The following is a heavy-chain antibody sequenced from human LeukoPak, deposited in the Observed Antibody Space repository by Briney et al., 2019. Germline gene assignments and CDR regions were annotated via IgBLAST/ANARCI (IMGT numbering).Heavy chain of an antibody. CDR1: GDIFTGSF. J-gene: IGHJ4*02. Sequence: ASVKVSCKASGDIFTGSFIHWVRQAPGQGLEWMGWINSHTGGTKLAQKFQGRVTMTRDTSISTAYMELSSLGSDDTAVYYCARADPVAYWGQGSHVTVSS. V-gene: IGHV1-2*02. CDR3: ARADPVAY. CDR2: INSHTGGT.